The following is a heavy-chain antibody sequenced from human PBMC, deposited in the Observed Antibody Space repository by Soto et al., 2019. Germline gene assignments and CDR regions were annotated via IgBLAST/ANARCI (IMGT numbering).Heavy chain of an antibody. D-gene: IGHD3-16*01. Sequence: SSVKVSCKTSGYTFNDYYKHWVRQAPGQGLEWMGWMNSKSGGAYFAQKFQGRVSLHRDTAIGTAYIEVNSLTSDDTAVYFCTSEKIENSDVLYASFDIWGQGTTVTFSS. V-gene: IGHV1-2*02. J-gene: IGHJ3*02. CDR1: GYTFNDYY. CDR2: MNSKSGGA. CDR3: TSEKIENSDVLYASFDI.